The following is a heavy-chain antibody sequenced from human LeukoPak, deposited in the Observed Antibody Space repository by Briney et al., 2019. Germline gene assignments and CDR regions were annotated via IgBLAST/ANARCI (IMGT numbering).Heavy chain of an antibody. D-gene: IGHD3-10*01. J-gene: IGHJ4*02. CDR2: IIPIFGTA. CDR3: ARPLPGALLTFDY. Sequence: ASVKVSCRASGGTFSSYAISWVRQAPGQGLEWMGGIIPIFGTANYAQKFQGRVTITADESTSTAYMELSSLRSEDTAVYYCARPLPGALLTFDYWGQGALVTVSS. V-gene: IGHV1-69*13. CDR1: GGTFSSYA.